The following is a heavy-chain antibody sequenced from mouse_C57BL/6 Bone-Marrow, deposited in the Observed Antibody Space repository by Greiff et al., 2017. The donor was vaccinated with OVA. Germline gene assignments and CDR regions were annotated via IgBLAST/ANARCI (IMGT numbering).Heavy chain of an antibody. V-gene: IGHV14-4*01. CDR1: GFNIKDDY. CDR2: IDPENGDT. D-gene: IGHD2-1*01. J-gene: IGHJ3*01. CDR3: TNRDLPIYYGFAY. Sequence: EVQLQQSGAELVRPGASVKLSCTASGFNIKDDYMHWVKQRPEQGLEWIGWIDPENGDTEYASKFQGKATITADTSSNTAYLQLSSLTSEDTAVYYCTNRDLPIYYGFAYWGQGTLVTVSA.